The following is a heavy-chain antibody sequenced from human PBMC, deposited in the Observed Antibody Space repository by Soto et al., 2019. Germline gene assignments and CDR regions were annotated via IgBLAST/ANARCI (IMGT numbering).Heavy chain of an antibody. V-gene: IGHV3-30-3*01. CDR2: ISYEGSNK. Sequence: GGSLRLSCAASGFTFSNYAMHWVRQAPGKGLEWVAVISYEGSNKNYVDSGKGRFTISRDNSKNTLYLQMNSLRTEDTAVYYCGRVRDYYDGGKYYGMDVWGQGTTVTISS. D-gene: IGHD4-17*01. CDR3: GRVRDYYDGGKYYGMDV. J-gene: IGHJ6*02. CDR1: GFTFSNYA.